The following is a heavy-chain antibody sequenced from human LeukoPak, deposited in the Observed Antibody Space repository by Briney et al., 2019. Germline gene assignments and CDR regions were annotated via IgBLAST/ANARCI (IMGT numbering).Heavy chain of an antibody. CDR3: ARDGSNSEPLYCFDY. J-gene: IGHJ4*02. CDR2: IIPIFGTA. V-gene: IGHV1-69*13. CDR1: GGTFSSYA. Sequence: SVKVSCKASGGTFSSYAISWVRQARGQGLEWMGGIIPIFGTANYAQKFQGRVTITADESTSTAYMELSSLRSEDTAVYYCARDGSNSEPLYCFDYWGQGTLVTVSS. D-gene: IGHD1-14*01.